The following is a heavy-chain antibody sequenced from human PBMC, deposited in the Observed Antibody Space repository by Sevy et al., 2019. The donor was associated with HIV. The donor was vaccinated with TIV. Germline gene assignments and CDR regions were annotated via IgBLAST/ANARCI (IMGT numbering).Heavy chain of an antibody. V-gene: IGHV3-20*04. CDR1: GFTFDDYG. CDR2: INWNGGST. J-gene: IGHJ6*03. D-gene: IGHD3-10*01. Sequence: GGSLRLSCAASGFTFDDYGMSWVRQAPGKGLEWVSGINWNGGSTGYADSVKGRFTISRDNAKNSLYLQMNSLGAEDTALYYCARDEVMVRGVPGYMDVWGKGTTVTVSS. CDR3: ARDEVMVRGVPGYMDV.